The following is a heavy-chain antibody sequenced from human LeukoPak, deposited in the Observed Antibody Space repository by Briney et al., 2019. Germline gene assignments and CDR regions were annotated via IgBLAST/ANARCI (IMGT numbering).Heavy chain of an antibody. V-gene: IGHV3-11*04. CDR1: GFTFSDYY. CDR3: AREEGATTYAFDI. CDR2: IGSSGSPI. D-gene: IGHD1-26*01. J-gene: IGHJ3*02. Sequence: GGSLRLSCAASGFTFSDYYMSWIRQAPGKGLEWVSYIGSSGSPIYYADSVKGRFTISRDNAKNSLYLQMNSLRAQDTALYYCAREEGATTYAFDIWGQGTMVTVSS.